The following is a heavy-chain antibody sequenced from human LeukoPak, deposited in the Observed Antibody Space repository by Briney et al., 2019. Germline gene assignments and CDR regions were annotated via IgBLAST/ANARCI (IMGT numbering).Heavy chain of an antibody. CDR1: GFTFSSYG. D-gene: IGHD6-13*01. CDR3: ARASSSWDRFDY. CDR2: ISYDGSNK. Sequence: GGSLRLSCAASGFTFSSYGMHWVRQAPGKGLEWVAVISYDGSNKYYADSVKGRFTISRDNAKNSLYLQMNSLRAEDTAVYYCARASSSWDRFDYWGQGTLVTVSS. V-gene: IGHV3-30*03. J-gene: IGHJ4*02.